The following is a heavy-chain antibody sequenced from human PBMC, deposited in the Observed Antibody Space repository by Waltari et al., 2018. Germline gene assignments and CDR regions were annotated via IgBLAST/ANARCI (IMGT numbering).Heavy chain of an antibody. V-gene: IGHV4-39*02. CDR2: IYYTGNA. D-gene: IGHD1-26*01. CDR1: GGAVSTGPNY. CDR3: ARELAAGGATGY. Sequence: QLQLQESGPGLVKPSETLSLTCPVSGGAVSTGPNYWGAIRQPPGKGLEWIGTIYYTGNAYYNPSLKSRTTMSVDTSRNQFSLKLTSVTAADTAVYYCARELAAGGATGYWGQGTLVTVSS. J-gene: IGHJ4*02.